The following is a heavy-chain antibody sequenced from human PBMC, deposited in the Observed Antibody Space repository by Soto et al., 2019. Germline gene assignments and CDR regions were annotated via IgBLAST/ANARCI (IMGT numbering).Heavy chain of an antibody. D-gene: IGHD4-17*01. V-gene: IGHV3-9*01. CDR3: AKGTRSSYYYGMDV. CDR2: LSWNGDYT. CDR1: GFTFDDYA. Sequence: EVQLVESGGGLVQPGRSLRLSCAVSGFTFDDYAMHWVRQAPGKGLEWVSGLSWNGDYTGYADSVKGRFTISRDNTKNSLYRQMTSLRAEDTALYYCAKGTRSSYYYGMDVWGQGTTVTVSS. J-gene: IGHJ6*02.